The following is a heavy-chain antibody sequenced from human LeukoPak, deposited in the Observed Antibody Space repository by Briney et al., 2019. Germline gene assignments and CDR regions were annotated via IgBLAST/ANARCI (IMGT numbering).Heavy chain of an antibody. CDR2: VSGSGGST. Sequence: GGSLRLSSAASGFTFSSHAMSWVRQAPGKGLEWVSVVSGSGGSTYYADSVKGRFTISRDNSKNTLYLQMNSLRAEDTAVYYCAKHLSAVVTWDAFDIWGQGTMVTVSS. J-gene: IGHJ3*02. CDR1: GFTFSSHA. D-gene: IGHD4-23*01. CDR3: AKHLSAVVTWDAFDI. V-gene: IGHV3-23*01.